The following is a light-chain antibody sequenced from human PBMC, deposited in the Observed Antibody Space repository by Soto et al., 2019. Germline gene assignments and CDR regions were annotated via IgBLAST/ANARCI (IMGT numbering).Light chain of an antibody. V-gene: IGKV3-11*01. J-gene: IGKJ5*01. CDR2: DVS. CDR1: QSVSNS. CDR3: HQRYNWPRVT. Sequence: EIFLTQSRSTLSLSPVEIVTLSCRASQSVSNSLAWYQQKPGQPPRLLIYDVSNRATGIPARFSGSGSGTDFTLTITSLEPEDFAGYFCHQRYNWPRVTFGQGTRLEIK.